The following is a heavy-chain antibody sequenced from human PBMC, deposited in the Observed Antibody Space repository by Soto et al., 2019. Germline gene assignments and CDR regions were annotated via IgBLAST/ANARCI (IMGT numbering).Heavy chain of an antibody. Sequence: GGSLTLSCAASGFTFSSYWMNWVRQAPGKGLEWVANIKHDGSEKYYVDSVKGRFTISRDNAKNSLYLQMNSLRAEDPAVYYCARSHYDFWSGYYIPYFYGMDVWGERPTVTV. V-gene: IGHV3-7*01. CDR3: ARSHYDFWSGYYIPYFYGMDV. CDR1: GFTFSSYW. D-gene: IGHD3-3*01. CDR2: IKHDGSEK. J-gene: IGHJ6*02.